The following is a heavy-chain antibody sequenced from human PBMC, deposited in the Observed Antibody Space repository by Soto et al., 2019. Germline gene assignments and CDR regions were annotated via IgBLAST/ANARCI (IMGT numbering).Heavy chain of an antibody. V-gene: IGHV3-21*01. CDR2: ISPSTSHI. J-gene: IGHJ6*02. CDR1: GFTFTTCP. D-gene: IGHD2-15*01. CDR3: SGCSGGACHQNYGMDV. Sequence: EVHLVESGGGLVKPGGSLRLSCAVSGFTFTTCPMIWVRQAPGKGLEWVSSISPSTSHIYYADSVKGRFTISRDNAKNSLFLQMNSLRAEDTAVYYCSGCSGGACHQNYGMDVWGQGTTVTVSS.